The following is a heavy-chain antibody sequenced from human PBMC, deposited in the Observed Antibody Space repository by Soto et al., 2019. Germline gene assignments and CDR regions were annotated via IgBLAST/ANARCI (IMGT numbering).Heavy chain of an antibody. CDR3: ARDLSVVATGSLG. CDR2: FIPIFATA. D-gene: IGHD6-13*01. CDR1: GGTFSNHA. J-gene: IGHJ4*02. V-gene: IGHV1-69*12. Sequence: QVQLXQSGAEVKKPGSSVKVSCKASGGTFSNHAISWVRQAPGQGLEWMGGFIPIFATANYAQKFQSRVTITADESTSTVYMELSSLRSEDTAVYYCARDLSVVATGSLGWGQGTLVTVSS.